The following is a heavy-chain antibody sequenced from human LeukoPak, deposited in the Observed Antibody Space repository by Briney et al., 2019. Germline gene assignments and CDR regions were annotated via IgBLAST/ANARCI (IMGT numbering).Heavy chain of an antibody. J-gene: IGHJ6*03. Sequence: GGSLRLSCAASGFTFSTYGMSWVRQAPGKGLEWVSVIYSGGSTYYADSVKGRFTISRDNSKNTLYLQMNSLRAEDTAVYYCARELGIDYYYYMDVWGKGTTVTISS. V-gene: IGHV3-66*01. CDR3: ARELGIDYYYYMDV. D-gene: IGHD7-27*01. CDR1: GFTFSTYG. CDR2: IYSGGST.